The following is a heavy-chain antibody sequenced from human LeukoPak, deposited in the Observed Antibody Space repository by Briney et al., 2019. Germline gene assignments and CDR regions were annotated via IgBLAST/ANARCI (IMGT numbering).Heavy chain of an antibody. CDR2: FDPEDGET. Sequence: ASVKVSCKVSXYTLTELSMHWVRQAPGKGLEWMGGFDPEDGETIYAQKFQGRVTMTEDTSTDTAYMELSSLRSEDTAVYYCATTGLGSGWTYYFDYWGQGTLVTVSS. V-gene: IGHV1-24*01. D-gene: IGHD6-19*01. J-gene: IGHJ4*02. CDR1: XYTLTELS. CDR3: ATTGLGSGWTYYFDY.